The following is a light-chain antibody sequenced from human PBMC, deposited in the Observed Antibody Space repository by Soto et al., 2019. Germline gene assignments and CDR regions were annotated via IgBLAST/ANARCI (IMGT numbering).Light chain of an antibody. CDR2: AAS. J-gene: IGKJ1*01. CDR3: QQLNSFPRT. CDR1: QGISSY. Sequence: DIQLTQSPSFLSASVGDRVTITCRASQGISSYLAWYQQRPGKAPKLLMYAASTLQSGVPSRFSGSGSGTAFTLTINSLQPEDFATYYCQQLNSFPRTFGQGTKVEI. V-gene: IGKV1-9*01.